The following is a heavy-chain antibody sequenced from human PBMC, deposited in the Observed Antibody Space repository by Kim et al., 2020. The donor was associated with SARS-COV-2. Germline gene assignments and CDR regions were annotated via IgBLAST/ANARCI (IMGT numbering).Heavy chain of an antibody. CDR1: GFTFSSYA. D-gene: IGHD6-13*01. Sequence: GGSLRLSCAASGFTFSSYAMTLVRQAPGKGLEWVSFISSTGSIIYYADSVEGRFTISRDNAKNSVSLQMNSLRDEDTAMYYCASRGYYIDFWGQGTLVT. V-gene: IGHV3-48*02. J-gene: IGHJ4*02. CDR2: ISSTGSII. CDR3: ASRGYYIDF.